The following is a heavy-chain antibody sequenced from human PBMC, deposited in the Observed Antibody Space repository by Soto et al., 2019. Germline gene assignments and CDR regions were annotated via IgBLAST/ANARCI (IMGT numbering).Heavy chain of an antibody. CDR1: GGSISSSSYY. CDR2: IYYSGST. D-gene: IGHD3-22*01. V-gene: IGHV4-39*01. CDR3: ARTSAYYDSSGYLNFDY. J-gene: IGHJ4*02. Sequence: SETLSLTCTVSGGSISSSSYYWGWIRQPPGKGLEWIGSIYYSGSTYYNPSLKSRVTISVDTSKNQFSLKLSSVTAADTAVYYCARTSAYYDSSGYLNFDYWGQGTLVTVSS.